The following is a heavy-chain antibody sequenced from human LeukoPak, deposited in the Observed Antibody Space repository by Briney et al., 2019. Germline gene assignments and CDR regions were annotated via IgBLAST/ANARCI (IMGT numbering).Heavy chain of an antibody. V-gene: IGHV3-74*01. Sequence: GGSLRPSCAASGFTFSNYWMHWVRQAPGKGLVWVSRINSDGSSTTSADSVKGRFTISRDNAKNTLYLQMNSLRAEDTAVYYCAKGEATVIDYWGQGTLVTVSS. CDR1: GFTFSNYW. CDR2: INSDGSST. J-gene: IGHJ4*02. CDR3: AKGEATVIDY. D-gene: IGHD4-17*01.